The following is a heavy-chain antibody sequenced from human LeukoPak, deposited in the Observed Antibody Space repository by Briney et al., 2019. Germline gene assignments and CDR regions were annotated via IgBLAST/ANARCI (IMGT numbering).Heavy chain of an antibody. Sequence: PSETLSLTCTVSGGSISSGGYYWSWIRQHPGKGXXXXGYIYYSGSTYYNPSLKSRVTISVDTSKNQFSLKLSSVTAADTAVYYCARDYYDSSGYHLLGYWGQGTLVTVSS. V-gene: IGHV4-31*03. J-gene: IGHJ4*02. CDR2: IYYSGST. D-gene: IGHD3-22*01. CDR1: GGSISSGGYY. CDR3: ARDYYDSSGYHLLGY.